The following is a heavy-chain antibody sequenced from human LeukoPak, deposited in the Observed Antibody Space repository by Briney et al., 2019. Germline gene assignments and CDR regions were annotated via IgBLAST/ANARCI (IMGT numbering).Heavy chain of an antibody. J-gene: IGHJ4*02. CDR2: ISGNGGST. CDR1: GFTFSSYA. V-gene: IGHV3-64D*09. CDR3: VKGDRSRWYYFDY. D-gene: IGHD6-13*01. Sequence: PGGSLRLSCSASGFTFSSYAMHWVRQAPGKGLEYVSAISGNGGSTYYAASVKGRFTISRDNSKNTLYLQMSSLRAEDTAVYYCVKGDRSRWYYFDYWGQGTLVTVSS.